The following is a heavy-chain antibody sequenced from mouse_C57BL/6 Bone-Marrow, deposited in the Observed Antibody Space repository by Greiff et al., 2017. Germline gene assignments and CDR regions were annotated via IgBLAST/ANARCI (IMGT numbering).Heavy chain of an antibody. D-gene: IGHD1-1*01. CDR2: IYPGDGDT. V-gene: IGHV1-82*01. CDR1: GYAFSSSW. CDR3: ARTVKDY. J-gene: IGHJ2*01. Sequence: VQLQQSGPELVKPGASVKISCKASGYAFSSSWMNWVKQRPGQGLEWIGRIYPGDGDTNYNGKFKGKATLTADKSSSTAYMQLSSLASEDSAVYFCARTVKDYWGQGTTLTVSS.